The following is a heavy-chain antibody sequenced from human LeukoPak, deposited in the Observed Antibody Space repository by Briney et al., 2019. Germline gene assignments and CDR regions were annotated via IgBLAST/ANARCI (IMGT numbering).Heavy chain of an antibody. CDR2: IYYSGST. Sequence: PSETLSLTCTVSGGSISSYYWSWIRQPPGKGLEWIGYIYYSGSTNYNPSLKSRVTISVDTSKNQFSLKLSSVTAADTAVYYCARFYRDYYDSRGGAFDYWGQGTLVTVSS. D-gene: IGHD3-22*01. V-gene: IGHV4-59*01. CDR1: GGSISSYY. J-gene: IGHJ4*02. CDR3: ARFYRDYYDSRGGAFDY.